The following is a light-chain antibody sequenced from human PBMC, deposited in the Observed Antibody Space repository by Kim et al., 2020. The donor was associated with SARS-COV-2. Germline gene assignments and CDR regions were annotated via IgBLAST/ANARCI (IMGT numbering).Light chain of an antibody. CDR1: TSSVGSNT. J-gene: IGLJ2*01. CDR3: AAWDDRLNALV. V-gene: IGLV1-44*01. CDR2: DDD. Sequence: GQTVTISCSGSTSSVGSNTVSWYCLCPGTAPKVLIYDDDYRPSGVPDRFSGSRSGTLASLVISGLQSDDEGVYYCAAWDDRLNALVFGGGTKVTVL.